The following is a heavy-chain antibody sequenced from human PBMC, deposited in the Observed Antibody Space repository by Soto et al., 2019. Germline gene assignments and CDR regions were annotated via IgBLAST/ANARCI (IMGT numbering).Heavy chain of an antibody. J-gene: IGHJ6*02. CDR2: IDPSDSYT. V-gene: IGHV5-10-1*01. D-gene: IGHD6-13*01. CDR1: VYSFTSYW. Sequence: GESLKISCKGSVYSFTSYWISWVRQMPGKGLEWMGRIDPSDSYTNYSPSFQGHVTISADKSISTAYLQWSSLKASDTAMYYCARQAAAGYYYYGMDVWGQGTTVTVSS. CDR3: ARQAAAGYYYYGMDV.